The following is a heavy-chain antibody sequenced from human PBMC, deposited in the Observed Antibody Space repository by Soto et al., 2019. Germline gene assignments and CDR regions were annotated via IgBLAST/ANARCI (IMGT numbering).Heavy chain of an antibody. CDR2: ISSNGGST. CDR1: GFTFSSYA. J-gene: IGHJ4*02. CDR3: ARGEPFDY. V-gene: IGHV3-64*01. D-gene: IGHD3-16*01. Sequence: PGGTLRLSCAASGFTFSSYAMHWVRQAPGKGLEYVSAISSNGGSTYYANSVKGRFTISRDNSKNTLYLQMGSLRAEDMAVYYCARGEPFDYWGQGTLVTVS.